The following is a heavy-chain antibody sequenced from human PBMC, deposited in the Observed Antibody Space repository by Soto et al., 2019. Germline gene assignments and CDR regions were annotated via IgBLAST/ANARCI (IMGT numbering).Heavy chain of an antibody. Sequence: SETLSLTCTVSVVSISGSTYYCGWIRQSPGKGLEWIGSIYYSGSTYYNPSLKNRVTISGDTSKNQFSLKLSSVTAADTAVYYCARHVSNTRTYDGMQVLGQATTINGS. V-gene: IGHV4-39*01. CDR3: ARHVSNTRTYDGMQV. CDR1: VVSISGSTYY. J-gene: IGHJ6*02. D-gene: IGHD2-2*01. CDR2: IYYSGST.